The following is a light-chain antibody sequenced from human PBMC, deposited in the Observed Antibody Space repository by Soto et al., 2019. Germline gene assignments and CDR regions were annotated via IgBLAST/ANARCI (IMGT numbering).Light chain of an antibody. CDR3: KSYAGSNTYV. Sequence: FMLTQPHSVSESPGKTVTISCTRSSGSIANNYVQWYQQRPGSAPTTVIYENKLRPSGGPGRFSGSTDASSNSASLTISGLQAADEADYFCKSYAGSNTYVFGSGTKVTV. CDR1: SGSIANNY. CDR2: ENK. V-gene: IGLV6-57*04. J-gene: IGLJ1*01.